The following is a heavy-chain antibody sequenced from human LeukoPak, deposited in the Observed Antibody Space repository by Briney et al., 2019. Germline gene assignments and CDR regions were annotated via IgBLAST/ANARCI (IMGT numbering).Heavy chain of an antibody. CDR1: GGSISSSSYY. Sequence: SETLSLTCIVSGGSISSSSYYWGWIRQPPGKGLEWIGSIYYSGSTYYNPSLKSRVTISVDTSKNQFSLKLSSVTAADTAVYYCARQAWNWYFDLWGRGTLVTVSS. CDR2: IYYSGST. D-gene: IGHD5-12*01. V-gene: IGHV4-39*01. CDR3: ARQAWNWYFDL. J-gene: IGHJ2*01.